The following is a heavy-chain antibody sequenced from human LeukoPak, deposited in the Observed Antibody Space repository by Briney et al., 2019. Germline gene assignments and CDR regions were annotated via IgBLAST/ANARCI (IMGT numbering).Heavy chain of an antibody. CDR1: GFTFSSYW. J-gene: IGHJ4*02. V-gene: IGHV3-74*01. CDR3: ARGTVTHYFDY. Sequence: PGGSLRLSCAASGFTFSSYWMHWVRQAPGKGLVWVSRINSDGSTNYADSVKGRFTISRDNAKNTLYLQVNSLRAEDMAVYYCARGTVTHYFDYWGQGALVTVSS. CDR2: INSDGST. D-gene: IGHD4-11*01.